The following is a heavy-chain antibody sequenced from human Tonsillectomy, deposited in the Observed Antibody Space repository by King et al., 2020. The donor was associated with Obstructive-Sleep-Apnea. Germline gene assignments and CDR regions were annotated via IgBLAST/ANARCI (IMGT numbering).Heavy chain of an antibody. Sequence: VQSGGSLRLSCAASGFTFSHYLMNWVRQAPGKGLVWVANINQDGSEKNYVDSVKGRFTISRDNAKNSLYLQMSSLRPEDTAVYYCGRGKYSSGFGGQGTLVTVSP. D-gene: IGHD6-25*01. V-gene: IGHV3-7*01. CDR3: GRGKYSSGF. CDR2: INQDGSEK. CDR1: GFTFSHYL. J-gene: IGHJ4*02.